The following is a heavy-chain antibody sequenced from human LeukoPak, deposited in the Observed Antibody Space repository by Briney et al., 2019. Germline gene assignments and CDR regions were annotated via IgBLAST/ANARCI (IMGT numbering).Heavy chain of an antibody. D-gene: IGHD3-22*01. CDR2: IYYSGST. CDR3: ARGSGTYYYDSGGYLNWFDP. J-gene: IGHJ5*02. Sequence: SETLSLTCTVSGGFISSYYWRWIRQPPGKGLEWIGFIYYSGSTNYNPSLKSRVTMSVDTSKNQLSLKLSSVTAADTAVYYCARGSGTYYYDSGGYLNWFDPWGQGILVTVSS. CDR1: GGFISSYY. V-gene: IGHV4-59*12.